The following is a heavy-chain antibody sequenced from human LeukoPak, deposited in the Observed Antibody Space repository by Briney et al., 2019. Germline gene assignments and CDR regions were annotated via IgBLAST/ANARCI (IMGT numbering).Heavy chain of an antibody. CDR3: AKVSGGYCTNGVCYIRWYYYGMDV. CDR1: GFTFNSYA. V-gene: IGHV3-23*01. J-gene: IGHJ6*02. Sequence: GGSLRLSCAASGFTFNSYAMSWVRQAPGKGLEWVSAISGSGGSTYYADSVKGRFTISRDNSKNTLYLQMNSLRAEDTAVYYCAKVSGGYCTNGVCYIRWYYYGMDVWGQGTTVTVSS. D-gene: IGHD2-8*01. CDR2: ISGSGGST.